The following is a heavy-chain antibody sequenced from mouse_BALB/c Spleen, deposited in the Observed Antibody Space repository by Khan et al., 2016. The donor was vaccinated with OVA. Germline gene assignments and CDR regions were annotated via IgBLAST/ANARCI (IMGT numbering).Heavy chain of an antibody. J-gene: IGHJ4*01. CDR2: ISYSGST. D-gene: IGHD2-2*01. Sequence: EVQLQESGPGLVKPSQSLSLTYTVTDFSIASEYAWNWIRQFTGNKLEWMGYISYSGSTSYNPSLKSRISITRDTSKNQLFLRINSVTTADTATYFCSRSVYYFYAYSLDDWGQGTSVTVSS. CDR1: DFSIASEYA. V-gene: IGHV3-2*02. CDR3: SRSVYYFYAYSLDD.